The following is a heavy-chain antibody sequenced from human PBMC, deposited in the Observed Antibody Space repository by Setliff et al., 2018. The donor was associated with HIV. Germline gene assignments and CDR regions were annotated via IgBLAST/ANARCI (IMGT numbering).Heavy chain of an antibody. CDR1: GFTFDDYA. CDR3: AKASTKWAVGSVACYFDY. J-gene: IGHJ4*02. D-gene: IGHD1-26*01. V-gene: IGHV3-43D*03. Sequence: PGVSLRLSCAASGFTFDDYAMHWVRQVPGKGLEWVSFISWDGTTTFYADSVKGRFTISRDNSEHSLYLQMNSLRAEDSALYYCAKASTKWAVGSVACYFDYWGQGALVTVSS. CDR2: ISWDGTTT.